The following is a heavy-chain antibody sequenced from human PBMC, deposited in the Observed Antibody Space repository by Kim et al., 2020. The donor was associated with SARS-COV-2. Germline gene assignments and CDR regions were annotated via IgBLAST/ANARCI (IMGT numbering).Heavy chain of an antibody. CDR3: ARGSPAEYSGSSYFDF. V-gene: IGHV3-53*01. J-gene: IGHJ4*02. Sequence: GGSLRLSCAASGFTVSSNYMSWVRQAPGKGLEWVSVIYSGGSTYYADSVKGRFTIYRDNSKNTLYLQMNSLRAEDTAVYYCARGSPAEYSGSSYFDFWGQGTMVTVSS. CDR2: IYSGGST. CDR1: GFTVSSNY. D-gene: IGHD1-26*01.